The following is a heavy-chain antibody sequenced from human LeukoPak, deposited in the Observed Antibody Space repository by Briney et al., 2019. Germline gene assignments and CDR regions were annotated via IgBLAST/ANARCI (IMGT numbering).Heavy chain of an antibody. D-gene: IGHD2-2*01. Sequence: GRSLRLSCAASGFTFSSYGMHWVRQAPGKGLEWVAVIWYDGSNKYYADSVKGRFTISRDNPKNTLYLQMNSLRAEDTAVYYCARVSCSTTSCYPAGPPDYWGQGTLVTVSS. J-gene: IGHJ4*02. CDR1: GFTFSSYG. CDR2: IWYDGSNK. V-gene: IGHV3-33*01. CDR3: ARVSCSTTSCYPAGPPDY.